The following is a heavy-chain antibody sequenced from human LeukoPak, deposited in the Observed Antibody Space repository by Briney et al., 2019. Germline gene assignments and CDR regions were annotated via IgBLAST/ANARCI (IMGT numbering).Heavy chain of an antibody. V-gene: IGHV7-4-1*02. Sequence: ASVNVSCKASGYTFTIYAMNWVRQAPGQGLEWMGWINTNTGNPTYAQGFTGRFVFSLDTSVSTAYLQISSLKAEDTAVYYCARAAISNDYGDAGIDYWGQGALVTVSS. CDR3: ARAAISNDYGDAGIDY. CDR1: GYTFTIYA. D-gene: IGHD4-17*01. J-gene: IGHJ4*02. CDR2: INTNTGNP.